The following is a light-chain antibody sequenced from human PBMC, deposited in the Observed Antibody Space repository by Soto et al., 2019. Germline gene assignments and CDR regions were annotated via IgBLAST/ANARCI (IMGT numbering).Light chain of an antibody. Sequence: EIVLTQSPGTLSLSPGERATLSCRASQSVGSTYLAWYQQKPGQAPRLLIYGASSRATGIPDRYSGSRSGTEFTLTISRLEPEDFAVYYCQQYGDSPTFGQGTKVEIK. V-gene: IGKV3-20*01. CDR1: QSVGSTY. CDR3: QQYGDSPT. J-gene: IGKJ1*01. CDR2: GAS.